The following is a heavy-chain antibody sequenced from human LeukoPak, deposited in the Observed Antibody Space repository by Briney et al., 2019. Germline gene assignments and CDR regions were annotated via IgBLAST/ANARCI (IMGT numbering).Heavy chain of an antibody. CDR3: ARNVDTCSSTSCYNWFDP. CDR2: ISSSSSTI. J-gene: IGHJ5*02. CDR1: GFTFSSYS. Sequence: PGGSLRLSCAASGFTFSSYSMNWVRQAPGKGLEWVSYISSSSSTIYYADSVKGRFTISRDNAKNSLYLQMNSLRDEETAVYYCARNVDTCSSTSCYNWFDPWGQGTLVTVSS. V-gene: IGHV3-48*02. D-gene: IGHD2-2*01.